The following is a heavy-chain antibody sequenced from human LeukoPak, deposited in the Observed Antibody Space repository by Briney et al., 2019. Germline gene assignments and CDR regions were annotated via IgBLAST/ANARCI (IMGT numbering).Heavy chain of an antibody. CDR2: IYYSGST. J-gene: IGHJ6*02. Sequence: SETLSLTCTVSGGSIGSYYWSWIRQPPGKGLEWIGYIYYSGSTNYNPSLKSRVTISVDTSKNQFSLKLSSVTAADTAVYYCARLAGPGSYYYYGMDVWGQGTTVTVSS. CDR1: GGSIGSYY. CDR3: ARLAGPGSYYYYGMDV. D-gene: IGHD6-13*01. V-gene: IGHV4-59*01.